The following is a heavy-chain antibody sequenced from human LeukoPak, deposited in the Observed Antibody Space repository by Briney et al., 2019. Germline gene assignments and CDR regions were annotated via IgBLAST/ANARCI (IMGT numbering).Heavy chain of an antibody. CDR1: GGTFSSYA. V-gene: IGHV1-69*05. CDR2: IIPIFGTA. D-gene: IGHD6-13*01. CDR3: AGVFGQQLTFYYYYYGVDV. J-gene: IGHJ6*02. Sequence: SVKVSCKASGGTFSSYAISWVRQAPGQGLEWMGGIIPIFGTANYAQKFQGRVTITTDESTSTAYMELSSLRSEDTAVYYCAGVFGQQLTFYYYYYGVDVWGQGTTVTVSS.